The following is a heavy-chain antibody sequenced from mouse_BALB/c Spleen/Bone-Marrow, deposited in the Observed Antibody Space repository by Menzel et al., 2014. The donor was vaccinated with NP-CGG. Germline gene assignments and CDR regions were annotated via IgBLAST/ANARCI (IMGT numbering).Heavy chain of an antibody. CDR3: ARWEYYAMDY. D-gene: IGHD4-1*01. V-gene: IGHV14-3*02. CDR2: IDPANGNT. CDR1: GFNIKDTY. Sequence: EVQLQQPGAELVKPGASVKLSCTASGFNIKDTYMHWVKQRPEQGLEWIGRIDPANGNTKYDPKFQGKATITADTSSNTAYPQLSSLTSEDTAVYYCARWEYYAMDYWGQGTSVTVSS. J-gene: IGHJ4*01.